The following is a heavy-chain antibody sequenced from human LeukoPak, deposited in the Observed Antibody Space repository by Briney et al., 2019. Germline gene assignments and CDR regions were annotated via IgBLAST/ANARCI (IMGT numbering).Heavy chain of an antibody. Sequence: PGGSLRLSCAASGFTFSSYEMNWVRQVPGKGLEWVSSISSNSRYIYYADSMRGRFTISRDNAKNSLYLQVNSLKPEDTAVYYCARVAEAAAFDSWGQGTLVTVSS. D-gene: IGHD6-13*01. CDR3: ARVAEAAAFDS. J-gene: IGHJ4*02. CDR1: GFTFSSYE. V-gene: IGHV3-21*06. CDR2: ISSNSRYI.